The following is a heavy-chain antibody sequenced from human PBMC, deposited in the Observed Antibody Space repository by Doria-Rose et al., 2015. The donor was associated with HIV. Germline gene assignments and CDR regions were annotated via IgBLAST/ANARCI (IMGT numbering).Heavy chain of an antibody. CDR3: ARTANWNDGRVDS. CDR1: GGSIGSGSYY. V-gene: IGHV4-61*02. CDR2: TYIRGST. D-gene: IGHD1-20*01. J-gene: IGHJ4*02. Sequence: VQLQESGSGVVKPSQTLSLTCTVSGGSIGSGSYYWSWIRQPAGKGLEWIGRTYIRGSTDYNPSLQSRVTISVDTSKNQFSLEVNSVTAADTAVYYCARTANWNDGRVDSWGQGTSVIVSS.